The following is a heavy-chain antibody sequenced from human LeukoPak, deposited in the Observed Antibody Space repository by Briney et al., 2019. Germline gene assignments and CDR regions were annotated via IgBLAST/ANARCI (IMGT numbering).Heavy chain of an antibody. CDR2: MKSNNGHT. CDR3: ARGPPNWGYDY. CDR1: GYTFTSFD. V-gene: IGHV1-8*01. D-gene: IGHD7-27*01. J-gene: IGHJ4*02. Sequence: GASVKVSCKASGYTFTSFDFNWVRQATGQGLEWMGWMKSNNGHTGYAQKFQGRVTMTRDTSISTAYMELSSLTFEDTAVYYCARGPPNWGYDYWGPGTLVTVSS.